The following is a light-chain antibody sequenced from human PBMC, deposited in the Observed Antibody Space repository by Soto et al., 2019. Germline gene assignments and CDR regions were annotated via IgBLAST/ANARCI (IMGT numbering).Light chain of an antibody. V-gene: IGKV1-16*01. Sequence: DIQMTQSPSSLSASVGDSVTITCRASQGINKFLAWFQQKPGTAPKSLISTSSRLQSGVPSRFSGSGSGTNFTLTIDNLQPEDFATYYRKHYESFPLTFGGGTRVEIK. J-gene: IGKJ4*01. CDR2: TSS. CDR3: KHYESFPLT. CDR1: QGINKF.